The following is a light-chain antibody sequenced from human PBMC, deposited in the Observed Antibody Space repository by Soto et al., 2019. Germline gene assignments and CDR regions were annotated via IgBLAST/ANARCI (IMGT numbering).Light chain of an antibody. CDR2: DAS. Sequence: EIVMTQSPATLSVSPGERVTLSCRAGQSISTNVAWYQQKLGQAPRLLIFDASTRAADIPVRFSGRGSGTDFTLTISSVQSEDFAVYYCQQYDSWPLYTFGQGTKVDIK. V-gene: IGKV3-15*01. CDR3: QQYDSWPLYT. CDR1: QSISTN. J-gene: IGKJ2*01.